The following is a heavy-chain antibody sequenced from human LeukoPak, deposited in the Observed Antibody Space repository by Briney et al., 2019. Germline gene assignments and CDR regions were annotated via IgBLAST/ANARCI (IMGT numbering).Heavy chain of an antibody. V-gene: IGHV4-31*03. J-gene: IGHJ4*02. CDR1: GGSVSSRSHY. CDR2: IYYSGST. D-gene: IGHD3-16*02. CDR3: ARLTERGELSIRYFDY. Sequence: RTSETLSLTCTVSGGSVSSRSHYWSWIRQHPGKGLEWIGYIYYSGSTYYNPSLKSRVTISADTSKNQFSLKLSSVTAADTAVYYCARLTERGELSIRYFDYWGQGTLVTVSS.